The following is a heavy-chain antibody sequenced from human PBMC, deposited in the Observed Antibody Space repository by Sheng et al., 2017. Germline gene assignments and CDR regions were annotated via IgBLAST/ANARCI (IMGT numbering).Heavy chain of an antibody. D-gene: IGHD4-17*01. CDR1: GFTFSSYA. V-gene: IGHV3-30*04. J-gene: IGHJ4*02. Sequence: QVQLVESGGGVVQPGRSLRLSCAASGFTFSSYAMHWVRQAPGKGLEWVAVISYDGSNKYYADSVKGRFTISRDNSKNTLYLQMNSLRAEDTAVYYCARPTTVTSHYFDYWGQGTLVTVSS. CDR3: ARPTTVTSHYFDY. CDR2: ISYDGSNK.